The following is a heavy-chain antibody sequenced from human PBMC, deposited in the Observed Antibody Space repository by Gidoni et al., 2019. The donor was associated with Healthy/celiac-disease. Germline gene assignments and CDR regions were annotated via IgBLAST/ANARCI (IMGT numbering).Heavy chain of an antibody. J-gene: IGHJ3*02. CDR3: ARDGGVGQYSYGYVRSSGIFDI. CDR1: GFNFSSYG. Sequence: QVQLVESGGGVVQPGRSLRLYCAASGFNFSSYGLHWVRQAQGKGLEWVAVKWYDGSNKYYAHPVKCLFTISRDNSKNTLYLQMNSLRGEDTSVDYCARDGGVGQYSYGYVRSSGIFDIWGQGTMVTVSS. D-gene: IGHD5-18*01. V-gene: IGHV3-33*01. CDR2: KWYDGSNK.